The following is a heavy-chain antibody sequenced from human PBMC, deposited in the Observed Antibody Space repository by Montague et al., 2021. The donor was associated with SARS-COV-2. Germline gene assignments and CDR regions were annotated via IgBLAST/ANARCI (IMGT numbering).Heavy chain of an antibody. V-gene: IGHV3-74*01. CDR2: IGTHGSTP. CDR1: GFTISSYW. J-gene: IGHJ3*02. CDR3: ARRENHAFDI. Sequence: SLRLSCAASGFTISSYWLHWVRQAPGKGLVWVSRIGTHGSTPNYTYSVKGLFPISRDNAKNTLYLQMNSLRAEDTAVSYCARRENHAFDIWGQGTMVTVSS. D-gene: IGHD1-14*01.